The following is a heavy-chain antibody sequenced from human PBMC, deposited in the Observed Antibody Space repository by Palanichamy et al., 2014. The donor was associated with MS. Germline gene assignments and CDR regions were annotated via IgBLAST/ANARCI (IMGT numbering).Heavy chain of an antibody. J-gene: IGHJ4*02. D-gene: IGHD6-13*01. CDR3: ARRMAAAGRVDY. CDR2: IYPGDSDT. V-gene: IGHV5-51*01. CDR1: GYSFTSYW. Sequence: KGSGYSFTSYWIGWVRQMPGKGLEWWGVIYPGDSDTRYSPSFQGQVTISADKSSSTAYLQWSSLKASDTAMYYCARRMAAAGRVDYWGQGSLVTVSS.